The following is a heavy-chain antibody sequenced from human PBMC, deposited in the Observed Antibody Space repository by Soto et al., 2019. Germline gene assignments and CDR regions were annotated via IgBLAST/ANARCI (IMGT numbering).Heavy chain of an antibody. CDR2: IYWDDDK. Sequence: ITLKESGPTLVKPTQTLTLTCTLSGFSVNTNGVGVGWICQPPGKALEWLALIYWDDDKRYSPSLKSTLTITKDTSKNQVVLIMTNRDPVDTATYYCAHTQTILRSFEHWFDPWGHGTLVTVSS. CDR3: AHTQTILRSFEHWFDP. CDR1: GFSVNTNGVG. J-gene: IGHJ5*02. V-gene: IGHV2-5*02. D-gene: IGHD3-9*01.